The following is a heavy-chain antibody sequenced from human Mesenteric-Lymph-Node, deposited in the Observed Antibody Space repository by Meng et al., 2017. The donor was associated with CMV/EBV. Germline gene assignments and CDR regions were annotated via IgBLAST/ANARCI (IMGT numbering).Heavy chain of an antibody. CDR1: GFTFSSYA. J-gene: IGHJ5*02. CDR3: ARAALSIAAYNWFDP. Sequence: SGFTFSSYAMHWVRQAPGKGLEWVAVISYDGSNTYYADSVKGRFTISRDNSKNTLYLQMNSLRAEDTAVYYCARAALSIAAYNWFDPWGQGTLVTVSS. V-gene: IGHV3-30-3*01. CDR2: ISYDGSNT. D-gene: IGHD6-6*01.